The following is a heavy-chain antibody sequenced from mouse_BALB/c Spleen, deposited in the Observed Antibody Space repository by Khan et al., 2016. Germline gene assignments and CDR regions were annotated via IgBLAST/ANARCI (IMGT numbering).Heavy chain of an antibody. V-gene: IGHV1-39*01. J-gene: IGHJ1*01. CDR1: GYSFTGYN. D-gene: IGHD1-1*01. CDR2: IDPYYGGT. Sequence: VQLKESGPELEKPGASVKISCKASGYSFTGYNMNWVKQRNGKSLEWIGNIDPYYGGTCFNQKFKGKATLTVDKSSSTAYMQLKSLTSEDAAVYYCARWGGISFYFDVWGAGTTVTVSS. CDR3: ARWGGISFYFDV.